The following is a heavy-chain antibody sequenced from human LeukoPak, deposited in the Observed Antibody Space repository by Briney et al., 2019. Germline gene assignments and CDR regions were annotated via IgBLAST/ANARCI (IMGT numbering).Heavy chain of an antibody. J-gene: IGHJ4*02. Sequence: GGSLRLSCAASGFAFSNYAMSWVRQAPGKGLEWVSSLSGGGDSRYYADSVMGRFTISRDNSKNTLYLQMNSLRAEDTAVYYCAKAVRSMVTGGGYFDSWGQGTLVTVPS. CDR1: GFAFSNYA. V-gene: IGHV3-23*01. D-gene: IGHD3-10*01. CDR3: AKAVRSMVTGGGYFDS. CDR2: LSGGGDSR.